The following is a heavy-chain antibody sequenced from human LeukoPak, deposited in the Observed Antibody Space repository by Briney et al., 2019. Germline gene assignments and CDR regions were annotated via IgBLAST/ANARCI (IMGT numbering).Heavy chain of an antibody. D-gene: IGHD3-10*01. CDR3: GGDYYGSGSCDYFDY. Sequence: GGSLRLSCAASRFTFSSYSMNWVRQAPGKGLEWVSSISSSSSYIYYADSVKGRFTISRDNAKNSLYLQMNSLRAEDTAVYYCGGDYYGSGSCDYFDYWGQGTLVTVSS. V-gene: IGHV3-21*01. CDR2: ISSSSSYI. CDR1: RFTFSSYS. J-gene: IGHJ4*02.